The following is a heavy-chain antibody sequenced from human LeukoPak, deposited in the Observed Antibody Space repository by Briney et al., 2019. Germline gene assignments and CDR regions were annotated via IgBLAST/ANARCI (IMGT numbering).Heavy chain of an antibody. CDR2: ISWNSGSI. D-gene: IGHD2-2*01. CDR1: GFTFDDYA. J-gene: IGHJ4*02. Sequence: GRSLRLSCAASGFTFDDYAMHWVRQAPGKGLEWVSGISWNSGSIGYADSVKGRFTISRDNAKNSLYLQMNSLRAEDTALYYCAKDRESQLQWLFDYWGQGTLVTVSS. V-gene: IGHV3-9*01. CDR3: AKDRESQLQWLFDY.